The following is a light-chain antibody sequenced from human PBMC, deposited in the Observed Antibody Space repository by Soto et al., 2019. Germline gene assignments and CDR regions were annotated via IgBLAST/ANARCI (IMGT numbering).Light chain of an antibody. Sequence: EIVLTQSPATLSSFPGDRVTLSCRASQYINTRLAWYQHRPGQAPRLLIYQTSIRAAGIPARFSASGSGTDFTLTSSDVQPEDFALYDCHQRQSWPRTFGQGTKV. J-gene: IGKJ1*01. V-gene: IGKV3-11*01. CDR3: HQRQSWPRT. CDR1: QYINTR. CDR2: QTS.